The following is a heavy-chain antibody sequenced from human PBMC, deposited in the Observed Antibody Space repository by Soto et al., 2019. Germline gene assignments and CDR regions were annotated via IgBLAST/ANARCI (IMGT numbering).Heavy chain of an antibody. Sequence: QVQLVQSGAEVKKPGASVKVSCKASGYTFTSYDINWVRQATGQGLEWMGWMNPNSGNTGYAQKFQGRVTMTRNTSISTAYMELSSLRSEDTAVYYWARGTPCRGGSCYPYWGQGTLVTVSS. CDR2: MNPNSGNT. V-gene: IGHV1-8*01. CDR3: ARGTPCRGGSCYPY. D-gene: IGHD2-15*01. CDR1: GYTFTSYD. J-gene: IGHJ4*02.